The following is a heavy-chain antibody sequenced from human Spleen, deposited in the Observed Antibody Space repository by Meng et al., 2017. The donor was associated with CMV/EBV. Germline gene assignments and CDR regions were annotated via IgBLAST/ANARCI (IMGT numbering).Heavy chain of an antibody. D-gene: IGHD3-3*01. Sequence: GEVSGFTFNTFWVGWVRQVPGKGLEWVANINKDGNEKYYADSVKGRFTISRDNRRNSLHLQVNNMRAEDTAVYYCARPWNGFSRLDFWGQGTLVTVSS. CDR3: ARPWNGFSRLDF. V-gene: IGHV3-7*01. CDR2: INKDGNEK. J-gene: IGHJ4*02. CDR1: GFTFNTFW.